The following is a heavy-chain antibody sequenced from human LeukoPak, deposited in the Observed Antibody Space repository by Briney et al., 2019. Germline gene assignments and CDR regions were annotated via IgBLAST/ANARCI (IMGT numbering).Heavy chain of an antibody. CDR2: ISYDGGNK. CDR1: GFTFSSYA. J-gene: IGHJ4*02. V-gene: IGHV3-30*04. Sequence: GGSLRLSCAASGFTFSSYAMHWVRQAPGKGLEWVAVISYDGGNKYYADSVKDRFTISRDNSKNTLYLQMNSLRAEDTAVYYCARDRGQLVNDYWGQGTLVTVSS. D-gene: IGHD6-13*01. CDR3: ARDRGQLVNDY.